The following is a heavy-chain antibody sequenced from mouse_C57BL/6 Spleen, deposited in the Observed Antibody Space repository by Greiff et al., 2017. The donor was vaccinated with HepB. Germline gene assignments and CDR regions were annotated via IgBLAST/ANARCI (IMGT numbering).Heavy chain of an antibody. Sequence: VQLQQSGAELVRPGASVTLSCKASGYTFTDYEMHWVKQTPVHGLEWIGAIDPETGGTAYNQKFKGKAILTADKSSSTAYMELRSLTSEDSAVYYCTRSGDRYAMDYWGQGTSVTVSS. D-gene: IGHD3-1*01. CDR2: IDPETGGT. CDR1: GYTFTDYE. V-gene: IGHV1-15*01. J-gene: IGHJ4*01. CDR3: TRSGDRYAMDY.